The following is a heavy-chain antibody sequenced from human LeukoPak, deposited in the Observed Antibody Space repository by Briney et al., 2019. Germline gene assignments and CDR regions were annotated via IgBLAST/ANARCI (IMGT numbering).Heavy chain of an antibody. V-gene: IGHV1-69*05. CDR3: ARVNGNSGYYVDY. J-gene: IGHJ4*02. Sequence: ILPIFGTANYAQKFQGRVTITTDESTSTAYMELSSLRSEDTAVYYCARVNGNSGYYVDYWGQGTLVTVSS. CDR2: ILPIFGTA. D-gene: IGHD3-22*01.